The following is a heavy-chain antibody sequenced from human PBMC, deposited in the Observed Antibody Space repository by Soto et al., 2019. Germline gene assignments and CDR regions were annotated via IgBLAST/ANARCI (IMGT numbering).Heavy chain of an antibody. CDR3: ARSDGYSSSWCRGWFDP. Sequence: SETLSLTCAVSSGSISSSNWWSWVRQPPGKGLEWIGEIYHSGSTNYNPSLKSRVTISVDKSKNQFSLKLSSVTAADTAVYYCARSDGYSSSWCRGWFDPWGQGTLVTVSS. J-gene: IGHJ5*02. CDR2: IYHSGST. CDR1: SGSISSSNW. V-gene: IGHV4-4*02. D-gene: IGHD6-13*01.